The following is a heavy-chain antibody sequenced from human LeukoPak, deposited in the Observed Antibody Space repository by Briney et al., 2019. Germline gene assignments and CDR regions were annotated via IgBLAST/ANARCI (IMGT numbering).Heavy chain of an antibody. J-gene: IGHJ3*01. CDR2: IYYSGST. CDR3: ARLSMYYDSSGYYYGDAFDF. D-gene: IGHD3-22*01. V-gene: IGHV4-59*08. CDR1: GGSISGYD. Sequence: SETLSLTCTVSGGSISGYDWSWIRQPPGKGLEWIGYIYYSGSTNYNPSLKSRVTISVDTSKNQFSLKLSSVSAADTAVYYCARLSMYYDSSGYYYGDAFDFWGQGTMVTVSS.